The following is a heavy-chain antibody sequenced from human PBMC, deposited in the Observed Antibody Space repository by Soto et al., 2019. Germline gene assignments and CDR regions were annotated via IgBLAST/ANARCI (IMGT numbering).Heavy chain of an antibody. V-gene: IGHV4-59*08. CDR3: ARHLRNYDFWSGPNWFDP. CDR1: GGYISSYD. J-gene: IGHJ5*02. Sequence: SETLSLTCTVSGGYISSYDWSWIRQPPGKGLEWIGYIYYSGSTNYNPSLKSRVTISVDTSKNQFSLKLSSVTAADTAVYCCARHLRNYDFWSGPNWFDPWGQGTLVTVSS. D-gene: IGHD3-3*01. CDR2: IYYSGST.